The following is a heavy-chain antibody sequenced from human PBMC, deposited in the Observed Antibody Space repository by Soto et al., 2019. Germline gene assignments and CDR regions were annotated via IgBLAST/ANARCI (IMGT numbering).Heavy chain of an antibody. V-gene: IGHV3-7*01. Sequence: HLVESGGSLVRPGGSLTLSCAASGFAFSNYWMSWVRLAPGKGPEWVANIQPDGSQKYYVDSVKGRFTISRDNAKNSLSLQMNSLRVEDTAVYYCARAGYWGQGALVTVSS. J-gene: IGHJ4*02. CDR1: GFAFSNYW. CDR3: ARAGY. CDR2: IQPDGSQK.